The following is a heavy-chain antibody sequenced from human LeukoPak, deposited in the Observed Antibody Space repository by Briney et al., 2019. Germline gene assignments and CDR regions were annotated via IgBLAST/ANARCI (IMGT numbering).Heavy chain of an antibody. CDR3: AKEVVPAAIGWFDP. J-gene: IGHJ5*02. CDR1: GFTFSTYG. CDR2: ISGSGGTT. Sequence: PGGSLRLSCAASGFTFSTYGMSWVRQAPGKGLEWVSTISGSGGTTNYADSVKGRFTISRDNSKNTLYLQMNSLRAEDTAVYYCAKEVVPAAIGWFDPWGQGTLVTVSS. D-gene: IGHD2-2*01. V-gene: IGHV3-23*01.